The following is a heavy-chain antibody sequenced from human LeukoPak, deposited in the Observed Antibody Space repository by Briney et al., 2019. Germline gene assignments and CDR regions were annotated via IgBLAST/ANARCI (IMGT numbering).Heavy chain of an antibody. D-gene: IGHD1-26*01. J-gene: IGHJ4*02. V-gene: IGHV3-23*01. CDR3: AKGDTTWELPHDY. CDR2: ISNSDGRT. CDR1: GFTFRNYA. Sequence: GGSLRLSCAASGFTFRNYAMSWVRQAPGKGLEWISGISNSDGRTYYADSVKGRFTISRDNSKNTLYLQMNSLRAEDTAVYYCAKGDTTWELPHDYWGQGTLVTVSS.